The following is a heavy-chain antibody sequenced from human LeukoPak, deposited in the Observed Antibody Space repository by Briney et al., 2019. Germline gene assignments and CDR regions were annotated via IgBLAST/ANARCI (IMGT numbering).Heavy chain of an antibody. V-gene: IGHV3-30*18. CDR3: AKGPHFTMVRGVTFLDY. CDR2: ISYDGSNK. Sequence: PGGSLRLSCAASGFTFSSYGMHWVRQAPGKGLEWVAVISYDGSNKYYADSVKGRFTISRDNSKNTLYLQMNSLRAEDTAVYYCAKGPHFTMVRGVTFLDYWGQGTLVTVSS. D-gene: IGHD3-10*01. J-gene: IGHJ4*02. CDR1: GFTFSSYG.